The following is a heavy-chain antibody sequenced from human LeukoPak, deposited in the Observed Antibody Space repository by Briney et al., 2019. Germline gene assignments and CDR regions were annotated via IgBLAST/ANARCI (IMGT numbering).Heavy chain of an antibody. CDR1: GYTFTSYD. D-gene: IGHD6-13*01. CDR3: ARLASSSWPLYYYYGMDV. CDR2: MNLNNGNT. V-gene: IGHV1-8*01. Sequence: ASVKVSCKASGYTFTSYDINWVRQATGQGLEWMGWMNLNNGNTGYAQKFQGRVTMTRSTSIGTAYMELSSLRSEDTAVYYCARLASSSWPLYYYYGMDVWGQGTTVTVSS. J-gene: IGHJ6*02.